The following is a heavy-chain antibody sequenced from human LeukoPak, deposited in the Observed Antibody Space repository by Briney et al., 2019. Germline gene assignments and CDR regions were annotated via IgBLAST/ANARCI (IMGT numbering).Heavy chain of an antibody. D-gene: IGHD2-8*02. CDR3: ARVLGSTGRGYFDY. CDR1: GFTFSSYA. CDR2: ISYDGSNK. V-gene: IGHV3-30-3*01. J-gene: IGHJ4*02. Sequence: GGSLRLSCAASGFTFSSYAMHWVRRAPGKGLEWVAVISYDGSNKYYADSVKGRFTISRDNSKNTLYLQMNSLRAEDTAVYYCARVLGSTGRGYFDYWGQGTLVTVSS.